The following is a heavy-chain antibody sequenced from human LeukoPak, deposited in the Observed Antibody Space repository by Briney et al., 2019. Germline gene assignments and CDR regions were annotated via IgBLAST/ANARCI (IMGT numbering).Heavy chain of an antibody. V-gene: IGHV4-39*07. CDR2: IYYSGST. CDR1: GGSISSSSYY. J-gene: IGHJ1*01. CDR3: ARTHPMVRGIDH. Sequence: IPSETLSLTCTVSGGSISSSSYYWGWIRQPPGKGLEWIGSIYYSGSTYYNPSLKSRVTISVDTSKNQFSLKLSSVTAADTAVYYCARTHPMVRGIDHWGQGTLVTVSS. D-gene: IGHD3-10*01.